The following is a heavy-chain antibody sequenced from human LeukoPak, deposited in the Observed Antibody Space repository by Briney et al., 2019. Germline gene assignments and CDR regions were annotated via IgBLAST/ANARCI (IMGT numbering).Heavy chain of an antibody. J-gene: IGHJ4*02. CDR3: ARIPEVVPAATYYFDY. D-gene: IGHD2-2*01. CDR2: IKQDGSEK. Sequence: GGSLRLSCAASGFTFSSHWMSWVRQAPGKGLEWVANIKQDGSEKYYVDSVKGRFTISRDNAKNSLYLQMNSLRAEDTAVYYCARIPEVVPAATYYFDYWGQGTLVTVSS. CDR1: GFTFSSHW. V-gene: IGHV3-7*03.